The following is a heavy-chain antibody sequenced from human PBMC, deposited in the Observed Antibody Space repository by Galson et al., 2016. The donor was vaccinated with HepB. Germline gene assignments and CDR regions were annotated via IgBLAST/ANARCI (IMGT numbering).Heavy chain of an antibody. CDR1: GFMFSGYW. CDR3: ASDIVVEPAA. Sequence: SLRLSCAASGFMFSGYWMNWVRQAPGKGLEWVATINKDGSGKYYVDSVKGRFTISRDNTKNSLHLQVNSLRAEDTAVYYCASDIVVEPAAWGQGTLVTVPS. V-gene: IGHV3-7*03. CDR2: INKDGSGK. J-gene: IGHJ5*02. D-gene: IGHD2-2*01.